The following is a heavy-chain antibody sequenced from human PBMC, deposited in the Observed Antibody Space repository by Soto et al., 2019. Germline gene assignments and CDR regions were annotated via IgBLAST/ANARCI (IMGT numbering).Heavy chain of an antibody. V-gene: IGHV1-18*01. J-gene: IGHJ4*02. CDR2: ISAYNGNT. Sequence: SVKDSFKGSGYTFTSYGISWVRQAPVQGLEWMGWISAYNGNTNYAQKLQGRVTMTTDTSTGTAYMELRSLRSDDTAANYFARPPGIAVAAPQAPFDYWGQGTLVTASS. D-gene: IGHD6-19*01. CDR1: GYTFTSYG. CDR3: ARPPGIAVAAPQAPFDY.